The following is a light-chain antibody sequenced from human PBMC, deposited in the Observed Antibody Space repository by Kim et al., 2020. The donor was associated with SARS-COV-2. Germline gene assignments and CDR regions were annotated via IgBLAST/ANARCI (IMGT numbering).Light chain of an antibody. J-gene: IGKJ5*01. CDR2: GAS. CDR1: QSVGSN. V-gene: IGKV3-15*01. Sequence: VSPGERATLSCRASQSVGSNLACYQQKPGQTPRLLIYGASTRATGIPARFSGSGSGREFTLTISSLQSEDFAVYYCQQYDNWPITFGQGTRLEIK. CDR3: QQYDNWPIT.